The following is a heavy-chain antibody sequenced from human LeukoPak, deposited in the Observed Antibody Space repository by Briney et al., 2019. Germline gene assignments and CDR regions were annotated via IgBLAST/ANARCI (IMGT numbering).Heavy chain of an antibody. CDR3: ARHSQSKWLSPQEDY. CDR2: INHSGST. Sequence: SETLSLTCAVYGGTFSGYYWSWIRQPPGKGLEWIGEINHSGSTNYNPSLKSRVTISVDTSKNQFSLKLSSVTAADTAVYYCARHSQSKWLSPQEDYWGQGTLVTVSS. V-gene: IGHV4-34*01. D-gene: IGHD3-22*01. J-gene: IGHJ4*02. CDR1: GGTFSGYY.